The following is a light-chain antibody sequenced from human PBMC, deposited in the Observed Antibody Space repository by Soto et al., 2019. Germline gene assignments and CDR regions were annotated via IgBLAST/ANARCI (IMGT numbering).Light chain of an antibody. CDR1: SSDVGSYKL. V-gene: IGLV2-23*01. Sequence: QSALTQPASVSGSPGQSITISCTGTSSDVGSYKLVSWYQQHPGKAPKLMIYEGSRRPSGVSNRFSASKSGNTASLTISGLQAEDEADYYCCSYAGSSTYVFGGGTKLTVL. CDR3: CSYAGSSTYV. CDR2: EGS. J-gene: IGLJ2*01.